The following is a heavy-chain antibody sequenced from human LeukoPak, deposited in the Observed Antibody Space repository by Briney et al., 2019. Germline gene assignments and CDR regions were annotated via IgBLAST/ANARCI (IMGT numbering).Heavy chain of an antibody. D-gene: IGHD6-13*01. J-gene: IGHJ4*02. CDR2: ISWNSGSI. CDR3: AKLSAAGTFDY. CDR1: GFTFSSYW. Sequence: GGSLRLSCAASGFTFSSYWMTWVRQAPGKGLEWVSGISWNSGSIGYADSVKGRFTISRDNAKNSLYLQMNSLRAEDTALYYCAKLSAAGTFDYWGQGTLVTVSS. V-gene: IGHV3-9*01.